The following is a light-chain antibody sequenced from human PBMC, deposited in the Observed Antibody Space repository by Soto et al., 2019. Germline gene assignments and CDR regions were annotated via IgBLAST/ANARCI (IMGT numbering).Light chain of an antibody. CDR3: QQYGYSPLLT. V-gene: IGKV3-20*01. CDR1: QTVSSSY. J-gene: IGKJ4*01. CDR2: GAS. Sequence: EIVLTQSPGTLSLSPGERATLSCRASQTVSSSYLAWYQQTSGQAPRLLIYGASIRATGIPDRFSGSGSGTDFTLTISRLEPEDFGVYYCQQYGYSPLLTFGGGTTVEVK.